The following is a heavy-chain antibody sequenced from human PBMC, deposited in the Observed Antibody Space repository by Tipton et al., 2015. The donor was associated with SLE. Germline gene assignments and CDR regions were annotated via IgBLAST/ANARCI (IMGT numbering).Heavy chain of an antibody. V-gene: IGHV4-31*03. J-gene: IGHJ4*02. D-gene: IGHD3-16*01. CDR2: MYYSGST. Sequence: TLSLTCTVSGGSISTGQHYWIWIRQHPGKGLEWIGYMYYSGSTYYNPSLKSRVTTSVDTSKNQFSLNLRSVTAADTAVYYCARDGGGMATTRYYFDYWGQGTLVTVSS. CDR1: GGSISTGQHY. CDR3: ARDGGGMATTRYYFDY.